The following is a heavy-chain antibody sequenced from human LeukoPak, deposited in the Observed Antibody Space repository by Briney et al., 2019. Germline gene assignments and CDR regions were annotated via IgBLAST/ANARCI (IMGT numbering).Heavy chain of an antibody. CDR2: IYHSGST. CDR1: GGSISSGGYS. D-gene: IGHD4-11*01. CDR3: ATTVYNWFDP. V-gene: IGHV4-30-2*01. J-gene: IGHJ5*02. Sequence: SQTLSLTCAVSGGSISSGGYSWRWIRQPPGKGLERIGYIYHSGSTYYNPSLKSRVTISVDRSKNQFSLKLSSVTAADTAVYYCATTVYNWFDPWGQGTLVTVSS.